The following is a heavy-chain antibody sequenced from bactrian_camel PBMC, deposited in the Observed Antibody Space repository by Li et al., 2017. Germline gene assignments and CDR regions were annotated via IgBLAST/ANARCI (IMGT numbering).Heavy chain of an antibody. CDR3: AADVGMVSGDCRPNY. CDR1: GTSLGSYC. D-gene: IGHD7*01. CDR2: YTFGRST. Sequence: HVQLVESGGGSVQAGGSLRLSCVFTGTSLGSYCMGWFRKAPGKEREQVAVFIYTFGRSTRYADSVKGRFTISQDATNTVHLQMNNLKAEDTAIYYCAADVGMVSGDCRPNYWGQGTQVTVS. V-gene: IGHV3S53*01. J-gene: IGHJ4*01.